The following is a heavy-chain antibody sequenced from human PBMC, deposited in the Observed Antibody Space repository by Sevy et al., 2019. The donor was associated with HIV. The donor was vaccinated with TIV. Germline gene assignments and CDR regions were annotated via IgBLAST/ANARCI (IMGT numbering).Heavy chain of an antibody. CDR1: GFTFSSYD. CDR2: ISGSSNYI. V-gene: IGHV3-21*06. CDR3: ARGPPDGSYDYFDY. D-gene: IGHD1-26*01. J-gene: IGHJ4*02. Sequence: GGSLRLSCAASGFTFSSYDMNWVRQAPGKGLEWVSSISGSSNYIYYAESVKGRFIISRDNAKNTLYLQMNSLRADDTAVYYCARGPPDGSYDYFDYWGQGTLVTVSS.